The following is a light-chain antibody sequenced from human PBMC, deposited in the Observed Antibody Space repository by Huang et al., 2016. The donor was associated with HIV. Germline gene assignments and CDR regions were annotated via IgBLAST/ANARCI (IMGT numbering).Light chain of an antibody. CDR3: QQRSNWRFT. Sequence: DIVLPQSPATLSLSPGERATLSCRASQSVSSYLAWSQQKPGQAPRLLIYDASNRATGIPARCSGSGSGTDFTLTISSVDPEDFAGYYCQQRSNWRFTCGPGTKVDIK. CDR1: QSVSSY. V-gene: IGKV3-11*01. CDR2: DAS. J-gene: IGKJ3*01.